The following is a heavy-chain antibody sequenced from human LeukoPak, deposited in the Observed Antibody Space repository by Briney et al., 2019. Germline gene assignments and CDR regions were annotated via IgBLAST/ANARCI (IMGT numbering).Heavy chain of an antibody. CDR1: GFSISNGYF. V-gene: IGHV4-38-2*01. CDR3: ARLHYYDGSGYYGDY. J-gene: IGHJ4*02. D-gene: IGHD3-22*01. Sequence: SETLSLTCAVSGFSISNGYFWGWIRQPPGKGLEWIGSIYHSGNTYYNPSLKSRVTISVDTSKNHFSLKLSSVTAADTAVYYWARLHYYDGSGYYGDYWGQGTLVTVSA. CDR2: IYHSGNT.